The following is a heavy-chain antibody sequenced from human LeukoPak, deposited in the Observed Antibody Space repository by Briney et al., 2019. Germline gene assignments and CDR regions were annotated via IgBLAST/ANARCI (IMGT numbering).Heavy chain of an antibody. V-gene: IGHV4-59*01. CDR2: IYYSGTT. Sequence: SETLSLTCTVSGGSISGYYWSWVRQPPGKGLEGIGYIYYSGTTNYNPSLKSRVTISVDTSKNQFSLKLSSVTGADTAVYYCARVETAMVDFDYWGQGTLVTVSS. D-gene: IGHD5-18*01. J-gene: IGHJ4*02. CDR3: ARVETAMVDFDY. CDR1: GGSISGYY.